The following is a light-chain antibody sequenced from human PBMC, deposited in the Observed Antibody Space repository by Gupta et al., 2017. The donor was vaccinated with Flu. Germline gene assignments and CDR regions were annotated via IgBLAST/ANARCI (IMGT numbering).Light chain of an antibody. CDR1: SSDIGGFDY. V-gene: IGLV2-14*01. CDR2: AVS. Sequence: ITISCIGTSSDIGGFDYVSWYQQHPGKAPRLITYAVSRRPSGVSYRFSGSKSGNTASLTISGLQADDEAHYFCNSFTSSTTPGVFGGGTKLTVL. CDR3: NSFTSSTTPGV. J-gene: IGLJ3*02.